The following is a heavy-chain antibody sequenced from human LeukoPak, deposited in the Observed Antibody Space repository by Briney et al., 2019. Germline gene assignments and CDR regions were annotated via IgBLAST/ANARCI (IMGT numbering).Heavy chain of an antibody. CDR1: GFTLDDYA. V-gene: IGHV3-9*01. Sequence: GGSLRLSCAASGFTLDDYAMHWVRQAPGKGLEWVSGISWNSGSIGYADSVKGRFTISRDNAKNSLYLQMNSLRAEDTALYYCAKGSGSYYHLIYFDYWGQGTLVTVSS. D-gene: IGHD3-10*01. CDR3: AKGSGSYYHLIYFDY. CDR2: ISWNSGSI. J-gene: IGHJ4*02.